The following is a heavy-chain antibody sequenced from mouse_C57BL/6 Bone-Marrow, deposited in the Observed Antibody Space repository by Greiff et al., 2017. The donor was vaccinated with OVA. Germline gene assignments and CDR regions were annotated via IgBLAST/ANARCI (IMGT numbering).Heavy chain of an antibody. CDR3: AREGSHYYCSSYYYAMDY. V-gene: IGHV1-69*01. CDR1: GYTFTSYW. D-gene: IGHD1-1*01. CDR2: IDPSDSYT. J-gene: IGHJ4*01. Sequence: QVQLKQPGAELVMPGASVKLSCKASGYTFTSYWMHWVKQRPGQGLEWIGEIDPSDSYTNYNQKFKGKSTLTVDKSSSTAYMQLSSLTSEDSAVYYCAREGSHYYCSSYYYAMDYWGQGTSVTVSS.